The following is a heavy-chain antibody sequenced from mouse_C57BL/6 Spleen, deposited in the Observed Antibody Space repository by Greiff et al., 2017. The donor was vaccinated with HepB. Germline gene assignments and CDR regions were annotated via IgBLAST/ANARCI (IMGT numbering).Heavy chain of an antibody. J-gene: IGHJ4*01. CDR3: AKRGGAYEDAMDY. D-gene: IGHD6-5*01. Sequence: VQLVESGPGLVQPSQSLSITCTVSGFSLTSYGVHWVRQSPGKGLEWLGVIWRGGSTDYNAAFMSRLSITKDNSKSQVFFKMNSLQADDTAIYYCAKRGGAYEDAMDYWGQGTSVTVSS. CDR2: IWRGGST. CDR1: GFSLTSYG. V-gene: IGHV2-5*01.